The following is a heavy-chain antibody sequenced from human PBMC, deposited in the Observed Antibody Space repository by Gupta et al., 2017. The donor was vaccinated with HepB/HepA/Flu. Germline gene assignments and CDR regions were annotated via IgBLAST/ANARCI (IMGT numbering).Heavy chain of an antibody. CDR3: AKAGAPEGGQRAYFDY. J-gene: IGHJ4*02. Sequence: QVQLVESGGGVVQPGRSLRLSCAASGFTFSNFGMHWVRQAPGKGLEWVAVVSYDGSNKYYADSVKGRFTISRDNSKNTVYLQMNSLRAEDTAVYYCAKAGAPEGGQRAYFDYWGQGTLVTVSS. V-gene: IGHV3-30*18. CDR1: GFTFSNFG. D-gene: IGHD1-26*01. CDR2: VSYDGSNK.